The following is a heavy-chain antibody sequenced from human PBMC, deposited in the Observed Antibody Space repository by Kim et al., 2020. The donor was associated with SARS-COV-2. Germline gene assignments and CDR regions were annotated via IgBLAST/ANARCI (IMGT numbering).Heavy chain of an antibody. Sequence: ADSGKGRFTIARGNAKNSLYLQMKSLRAEDTALYYCAKDMSQYSSSPSRWGQGTLVTVSS. D-gene: IGHD6-6*01. V-gene: IGHV3-9*01. CDR3: AKDMSQYSSSPSR. J-gene: IGHJ4*02.